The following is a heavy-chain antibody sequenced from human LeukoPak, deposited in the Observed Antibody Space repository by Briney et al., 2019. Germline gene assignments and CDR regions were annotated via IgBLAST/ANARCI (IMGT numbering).Heavy chain of an antibody. D-gene: IGHD4-11*01. J-gene: IGHJ5*01. CDR2: INGDGSST. CDR1: GFTFNTYW. Sequence: GGSLRLSCAASGFTFNTYWIHWVRQVPGKGLVWVSRINGDGSSTAYADSVKGRFTISGDNAKNTLYLQMNSLRAEDTAVYYCAREKGSSNYDSWGQGTLVTVSS. CDR3: AREKGSSNYDS. V-gene: IGHV3-74*03.